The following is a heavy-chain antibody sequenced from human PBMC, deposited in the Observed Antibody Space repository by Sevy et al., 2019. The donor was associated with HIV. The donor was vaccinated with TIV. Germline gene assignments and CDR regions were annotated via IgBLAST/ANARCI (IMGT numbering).Heavy chain of an antibody. CDR1: GYTLTKLS. V-gene: IGHV1-24*01. D-gene: IGHD3-22*01. CDR3: ATTKDYYESSGSPFDY. Sequence: ASVKVSCKVSGYTLTKLSMHWVRQGPGKGLEWMGSFDPEDGETINAQKFQGRVTMTEDTSTDTAHMELRSLKSEDTAVYYCATTKDYYESSGSPFDYWCQGTLVTVSS. J-gene: IGHJ4*02. CDR2: FDPEDGET.